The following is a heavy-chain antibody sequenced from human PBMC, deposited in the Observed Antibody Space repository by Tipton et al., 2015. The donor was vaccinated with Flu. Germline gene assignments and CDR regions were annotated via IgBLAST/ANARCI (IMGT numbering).Heavy chain of an antibody. D-gene: IGHD2-2*01. J-gene: IGHJ4*02. CDR2: IYHSGAT. V-gene: IGHV4-4*02. CDR1: GGSMISSHW. CDR3: ARDPSLGMPDYFDH. Sequence: SLRLSCAVSGGSMISSHWWSWVRQSPGKGLEWIGEIYHSGATNYNPSLKSRVTISVDKSKNQFSLKLSSVTAADTAVYYCARDPSLGMPDYFDHWGQGTLVTASS.